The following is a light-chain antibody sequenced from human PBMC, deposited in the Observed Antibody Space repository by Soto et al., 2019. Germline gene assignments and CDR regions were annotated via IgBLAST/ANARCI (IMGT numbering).Light chain of an antibody. CDR3: QAYDGSLSGGV. Sequence: QSVLTQPPSVSGAPGQRVTISCTGSSSNIGAGYDVHWYQQLPGTAPKLLIYGNSNRPSGVPDRLSGSKSGTSASLAITGLQAEDEADYYCQAYDGSLSGGVFGGGTKLTVL. V-gene: IGLV1-40*01. CDR2: GNS. J-gene: IGLJ3*02. CDR1: SSNIGAGYD.